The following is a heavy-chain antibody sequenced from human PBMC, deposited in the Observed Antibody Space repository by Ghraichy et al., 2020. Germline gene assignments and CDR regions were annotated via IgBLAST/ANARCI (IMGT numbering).Heavy chain of an antibody. Sequence: GSLRLSCDVYGGSFSNYFWNWIRQPPGKGLEWLGEITHSGNTNYNPSLKSRLTISVDTSKNQFSLKLSSVTALDTAIYYCASGLWFGEIDAFDTWGQGTIVTVSS. D-gene: IGHD3-10*01. CDR2: ITHSGNT. CDR3: ASGLWFGEIDAFDT. CDR1: GGSFSNYF. V-gene: IGHV4-34*01. J-gene: IGHJ3*02.